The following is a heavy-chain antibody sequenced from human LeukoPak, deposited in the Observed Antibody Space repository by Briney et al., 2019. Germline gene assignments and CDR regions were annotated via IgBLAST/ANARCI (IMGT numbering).Heavy chain of an antibody. V-gene: IGHV3-48*01. D-gene: IGHD6-13*01. CDR3: ARVARSSRSQPIDV. CDR1: GFTFSSYS. CDR2: ISSSSSTI. J-gene: IGHJ3*01. Sequence: GGSLRLSCAASGFTFSSYSMNWVRQAPGKGLEWVSYISSSSSTIYYADSVKGRFTISRDNAKNSLYLQMNSLRAEDTALYYCARVARSSRSQPIDVWGQGTMVIVSS.